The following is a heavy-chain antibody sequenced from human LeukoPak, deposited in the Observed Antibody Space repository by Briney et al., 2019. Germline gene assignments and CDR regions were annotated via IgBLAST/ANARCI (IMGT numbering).Heavy chain of an antibody. CDR2: INPNSGGP. CDR1: GYTFTGYY. Sequence: ASVKVSCKASGYTFTGYYMHWVRQAPGQGLEWMGRINPNSGGPNYGQKFQGTVTMTRDTSISTAYLELSNLRSDDTAAYYCVRGYSYGFYFDYWGQGSLVTVSS. V-gene: IGHV1-2*06. CDR3: VRGYSYGFYFDY. J-gene: IGHJ4*02. D-gene: IGHD5-18*01.